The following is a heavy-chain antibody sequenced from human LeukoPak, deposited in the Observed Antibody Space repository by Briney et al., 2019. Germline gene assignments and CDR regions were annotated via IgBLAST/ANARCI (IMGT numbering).Heavy chain of an antibody. V-gene: IGHV3-30*03. Sequence: PGGSLRLSCAASGFTFSSYGMHWVRQAPGKGLEWVAVISYDGSNKYYADSVKGRFTISRDNSKNTLYLQMNSPRAEDTAVYYCAMAYSSSWYYFDYWGQGTLVTVSS. CDR3: AMAYSSSWYYFDY. CDR1: GFTFSSYG. J-gene: IGHJ4*02. CDR2: ISYDGSNK. D-gene: IGHD6-13*01.